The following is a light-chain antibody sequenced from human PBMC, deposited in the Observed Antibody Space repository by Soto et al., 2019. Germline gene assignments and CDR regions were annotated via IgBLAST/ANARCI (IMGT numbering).Light chain of an antibody. CDR3: KQFKTYPRT. V-gene: IGKV1-5*01. J-gene: IGKJ4*01. CDR1: QSISSW. CDR2: DAY. Sequence: DIQMTQSPSTLSGSVGDRVTITCRASQSISSWLAWYQQRPGKAPKLLIYDAYSLQSGVQSRFSGSGSGTEFTLTIDSLQPEDFATYYCKQFKTYPRTFGGGTKVDIK.